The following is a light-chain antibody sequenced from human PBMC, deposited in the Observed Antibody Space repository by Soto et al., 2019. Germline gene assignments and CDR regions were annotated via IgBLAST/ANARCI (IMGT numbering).Light chain of an antibody. CDR2: GNS. CDR1: SSNIGAGYD. CDR3: QSYDSSLSAHVV. Sequence: QSVLTQPPSVSGAPGQXVTISCTGSSSNIGAGYDVHWYQQLPGTAPKLLIYGNSNRPSGVPDRFSGSKSGTSASLAITGLQAEDEADYYCQSYDSSLSAHVVFGGGTKLTVL. V-gene: IGLV1-40*01. J-gene: IGLJ2*01.